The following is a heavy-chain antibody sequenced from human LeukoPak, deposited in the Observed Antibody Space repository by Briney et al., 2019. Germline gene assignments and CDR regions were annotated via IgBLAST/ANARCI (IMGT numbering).Heavy chain of an antibody. Sequence: GASVKVSCKASGYTFTSYDINWVRQATGQGLEWMGWMNPNSGNTGYAQKFQGRVTITRNTSISTAYMELSSLRSEDTAVYYCARGPRTIFGVVIMGYMDVWGKGTTVTVSS. CDR3: ARGPRTIFGVVIMGYMDV. J-gene: IGHJ6*03. CDR1: GYTFTSYD. V-gene: IGHV1-8*03. D-gene: IGHD3-3*01. CDR2: MNPNSGNT.